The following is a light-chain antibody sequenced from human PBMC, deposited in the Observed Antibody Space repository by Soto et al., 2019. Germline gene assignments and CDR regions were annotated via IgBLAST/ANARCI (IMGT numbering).Light chain of an antibody. Sequence: QSVLTQPPSASGSPGQSVTISCTGTSSDIGGYNYVSWYQQHPVKAPKLMIYEVSKRPSGVPDRCSGSKSGNTASLTVSGLQAEDEADYYCSSYAGSNNYVVFGGGTKLTVL. CDR3: SSYAGSNNYVV. CDR2: EVS. J-gene: IGLJ2*01. CDR1: SSDIGGYNY. V-gene: IGLV2-8*01.